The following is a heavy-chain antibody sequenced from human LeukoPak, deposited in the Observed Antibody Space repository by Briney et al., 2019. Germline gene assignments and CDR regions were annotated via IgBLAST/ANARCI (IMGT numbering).Heavy chain of an antibody. CDR2: INPDGNKK. CDR1: GLTFSSSW. D-gene: IGHD5-18*01. V-gene: IGHV3-7*01. Sequence: GGSLRLSCAVSGLTFSSSWMDWVRQAPGKGLEWVASINPDGNKKYSADSVKGRFTISRDNAENSLYLQMNSLRVEDTAFYYCARDLAYSRLDYWGRGMLVTVSS. J-gene: IGHJ4*02. CDR3: ARDLAYSRLDY.